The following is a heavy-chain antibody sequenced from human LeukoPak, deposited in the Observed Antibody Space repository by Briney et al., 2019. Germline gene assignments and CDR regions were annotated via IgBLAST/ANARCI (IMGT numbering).Heavy chain of an antibody. D-gene: IGHD5-18*01. CDR2: IHSGGTI. J-gene: IGHJ6*03. CDR1: GGSMNGFY. Sequence: PSETLSLTCTVSGGSMNGFYWSWIRQPAGKGLEWIWRIHSGGTINYKPSLSSRLTLSIDTSKKQFSLWLSSVTAADTALYYCARDNPDGYSHEHYYYYMDVWGKGTAVTVSS. CDR3: ARDNPDGYSHEHYYYYMDV. V-gene: IGHV4-4*07.